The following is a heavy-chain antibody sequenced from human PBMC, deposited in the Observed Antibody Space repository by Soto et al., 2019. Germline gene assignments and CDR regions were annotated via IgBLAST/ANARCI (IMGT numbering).Heavy chain of an antibody. J-gene: IGHJ4*02. V-gene: IGHV3-30-3*01. Sequence: GGSLRLSCTASGFTFTSYNFHWVRQAPGKGLEWVAVISEDGGTEYFADSVRGRFLISKDTSKNTVYLQMNSLRPEDTGVYFCARRLAPTVSALGYWDQGTLVTVPQ. D-gene: IGHD4-4*01. CDR1: GFTFTSYN. CDR3: ARRLAPTVSALGY. CDR2: ISEDGGTE.